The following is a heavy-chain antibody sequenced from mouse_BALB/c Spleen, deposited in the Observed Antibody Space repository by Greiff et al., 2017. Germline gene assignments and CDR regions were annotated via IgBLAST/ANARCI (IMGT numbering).Heavy chain of an antibody. D-gene: IGHD1-1*01. J-gene: IGHJ2*01. CDR1: GFTFSSYG. Sequence: DVMLVESGGGLVQPGGSLKLSCAASGFTFSSYGMSWVRQTPDKRLELVATINSNGGSTYYPDSVKGRFTISRDNAKNTLYLQMSSLKSEDTAMYYCARPSYYYGSSYDYYFDYWGQGTTLTVSS. CDR3: ARPSYYYGSSYDYYFDY. CDR2: INSNGGST. V-gene: IGHV5-6-3*01.